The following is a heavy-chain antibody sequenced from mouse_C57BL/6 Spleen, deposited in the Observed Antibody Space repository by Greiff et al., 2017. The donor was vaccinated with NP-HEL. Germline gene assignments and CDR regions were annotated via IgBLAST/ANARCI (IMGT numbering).Heavy chain of an antibody. D-gene: IGHD2-3*01. Sequence: QVHVKQPGAELVKPGASVKMSCKASGYTFTSYWITWVKQRPGQGLEWIGDIYPGSGSTNYNEKFKSKATLTVDTSSSTAYMQLSSLTSEDSAVYYCCYDFAYWGQGTLVIVSA. CDR3: CYDFAY. CDR1: GYTFTSYW. CDR2: IYPGSGST. J-gene: IGHJ3*01. V-gene: IGHV1-55*01.